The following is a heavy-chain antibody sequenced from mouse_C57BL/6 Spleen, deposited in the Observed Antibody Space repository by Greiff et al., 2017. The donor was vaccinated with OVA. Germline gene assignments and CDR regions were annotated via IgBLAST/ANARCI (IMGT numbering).Heavy chain of an antibody. D-gene: IGHD4-1*01. CDR3: ARHPNWDPYYFDY. CDR1: GFSLTSYG. V-gene: IGHV2-6-1*01. J-gene: IGHJ2*01. CDR2: IWSDGST. Sequence: VQGVESGPGLVAPSQSLSITCTVSGFSLTSYGVHWVRQPPGKGLEWLVVIWSDGSTTYNSALKSRLSISKDNSKSQVFLKMNSLQTDDTAMYYCARHPNWDPYYFDYWGQGTTLTVSS.